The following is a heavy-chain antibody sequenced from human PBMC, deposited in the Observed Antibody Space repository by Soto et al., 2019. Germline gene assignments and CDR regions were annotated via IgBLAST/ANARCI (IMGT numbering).Heavy chain of an antibody. CDR2: MNHSGST. D-gene: IGHD3-3*01. V-gene: IGHV4-34*01. J-gene: IGHJ3*02. Sequence: QVQLQQWGAGLLKPSETLSLTCAVYGGSFSGYYWSWIRQPPGKGLEWIGEMNHSGSTNYNPSLKSRVTLSVDTSKNQFSLKLSSVNAADTAVYYCARSITIFGVVIHDAFDIWGQGTMVIVSS. CDR3: ARSITIFGVVIHDAFDI. CDR1: GGSFSGYY.